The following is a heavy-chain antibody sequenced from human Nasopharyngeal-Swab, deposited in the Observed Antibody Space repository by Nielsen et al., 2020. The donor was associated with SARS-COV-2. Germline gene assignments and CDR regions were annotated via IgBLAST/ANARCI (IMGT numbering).Heavy chain of an antibody. V-gene: IGHV3-30-3*01. J-gene: IGHJ4*02. Sequence: VRQAPGKGLEWVAVISYDGSNKYYADSVKGRFTISRDNSKNTLYPQMNSLRAEDTAVYYCARDPKWAVAGSLRTYFDYWGQGTLVTVSS. D-gene: IGHD6-19*01. CDR3: ARDPKWAVAGSLRTYFDY. CDR2: ISYDGSNK.